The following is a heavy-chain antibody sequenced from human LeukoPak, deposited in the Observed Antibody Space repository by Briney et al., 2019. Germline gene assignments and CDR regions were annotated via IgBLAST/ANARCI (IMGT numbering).Heavy chain of an antibody. D-gene: IGHD3-22*01. CDR3: ARVGDYDSGEFDP. Sequence: GGSLRLSCAASGFTFSNYSMNWVRQAPGKGLEWLSYISSSGSGIYYADSVKGRFSISRDNAKDSVYLEMNSLRAEDTAVYYCARVGDYDSGEFDPWGQGTLVTVSS. CDR1: GFTFSNYS. J-gene: IGHJ5*02. CDR2: ISSSGSGI. V-gene: IGHV3-48*01.